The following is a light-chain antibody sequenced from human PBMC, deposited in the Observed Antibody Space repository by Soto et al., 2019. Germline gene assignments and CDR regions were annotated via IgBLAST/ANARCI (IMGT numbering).Light chain of an antibody. CDR2: RNN. CDR3: ATWDDSLSGYVV. CDR1: SSNIGSNY. Sequence: QLVLTQPPSASGTPGQRVTISCSGSSSNIGSNYVYWYQQFPGTAPKLLIQRNNERPSGVPDRFSGSKSGTSASLAISGLRSEDEADYYCATWDDSLSGYVVFGGGTKVTVL. V-gene: IGLV1-47*01. J-gene: IGLJ2*01.